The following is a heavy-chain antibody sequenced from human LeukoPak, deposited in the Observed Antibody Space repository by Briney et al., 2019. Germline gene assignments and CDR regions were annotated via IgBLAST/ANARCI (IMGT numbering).Heavy chain of an antibody. CDR2: MNPNSGNT. V-gene: IGHV1-8*03. CDR1: GYTFTSYD. D-gene: IGHD4-23*01. J-gene: IGHJ6*03. Sequence: ASVKVSCKASGYTFTSYDITWVRQATGQGLEWMGWMNPNSGNTGYAQKFQGRVTITRNTSISTAYMELSSLRSEDTAVYYCARGHTTVATPGDMDVWGKGTTVTVSS. CDR3: ARGHTTVATPGDMDV.